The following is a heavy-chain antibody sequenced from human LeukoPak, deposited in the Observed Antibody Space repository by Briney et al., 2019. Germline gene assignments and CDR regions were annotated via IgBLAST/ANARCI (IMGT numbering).Heavy chain of an antibody. J-gene: IGHJ4*02. Sequence: TGGSLRLSCAASGFTFDDYAMHWVRQAPGKGLEWVSGISWNSGSIGYADSVKGRFTISRDNAKNSLYLQMNSLRAEDTAVYYCARAGGMTTVTTEDYWGQGTLVTVSS. CDR1: GFTFDDYA. D-gene: IGHD4-17*01. V-gene: IGHV3-9*01. CDR3: ARAGGMTTVTTEDY. CDR2: ISWNSGSI.